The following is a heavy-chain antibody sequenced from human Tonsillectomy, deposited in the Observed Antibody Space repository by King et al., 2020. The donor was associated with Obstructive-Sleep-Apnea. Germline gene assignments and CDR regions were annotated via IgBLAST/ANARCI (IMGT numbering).Heavy chain of an antibody. V-gene: IGHV4-59*01. CDR1: GGSISSYY. Sequence: VQLQESGPGLVKPSETLSLTCTVSGGSISSYYWSWIRQPPGKGLEWIGYIYYTGSTNYNPSLKSRVTISVDTSKNQFSLSLSSVTAADTAVYYCATGIGGSPDAFDIWGQGTMVTVSS. J-gene: IGHJ3*02. CDR2: IYYTGST. D-gene: IGHD3-10*01. CDR3: ATGIGGSPDAFDI.